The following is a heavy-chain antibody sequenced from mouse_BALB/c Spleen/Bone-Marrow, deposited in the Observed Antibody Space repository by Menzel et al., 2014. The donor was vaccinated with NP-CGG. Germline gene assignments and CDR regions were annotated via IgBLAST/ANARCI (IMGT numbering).Heavy chain of an antibody. CDR2: INPSTGYT. CDR1: GYTFTRYW. J-gene: IGHJ3*01. D-gene: IGHD2-1*01. CDR3: VCGNYYLAY. Sequence: QVQLKDSGAELAKPGASVKMSCKASGYTFTRYWMHWVKQRPGQGLEWIGYINPSTGYTEYNQKFKDKATLTADKSSSTAYMQLSSLTSEDSAVYYCVCGNYYLAYWGQGTLVTVSA. V-gene: IGHV1-7*01.